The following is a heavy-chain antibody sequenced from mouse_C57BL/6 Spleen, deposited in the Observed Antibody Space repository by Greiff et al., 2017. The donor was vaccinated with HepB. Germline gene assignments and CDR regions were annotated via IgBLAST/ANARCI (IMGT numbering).Heavy chain of an antibody. CDR3: ARGHYDYDPTTLYYAMDY. V-gene: IGHV1-53*01. Sequence: QVQLQQPGTELVKPGASVKLSCKASGYTFTSYWMHWVKQRPGQGLEWIGNINPSNGGTNYNEKFKSKATLTVDKSSSTAYMQLSSLTSEDSAVYYCARGHYDYDPTTLYYAMDYWGQGTSVTVSS. CDR2: INPSNGGT. CDR1: GYTFTSYW. D-gene: IGHD2-4*01. J-gene: IGHJ4*01.